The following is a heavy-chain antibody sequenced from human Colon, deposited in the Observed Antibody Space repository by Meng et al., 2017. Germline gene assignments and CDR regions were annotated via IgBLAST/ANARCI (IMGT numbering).Heavy chain of an antibody. CDR2: ISYEGSKT. J-gene: IGHJ4*02. V-gene: IGHV3-30*01. CDR1: GFTFTSYA. CDR3: ARDYRKVYHGSGSYFGF. Sequence: QVQLVESGGGVVQPGRSLRLSCAASGFTFTSYALHWVRQAPGKGPEWVATISYEGSKTYYADSVKGRFTISRDNSKNTLYLQMNSLTAEDTAVYYCARDYRKVYHGSGSYFGFWGQGTLVTVSS. D-gene: IGHD3-10*01.